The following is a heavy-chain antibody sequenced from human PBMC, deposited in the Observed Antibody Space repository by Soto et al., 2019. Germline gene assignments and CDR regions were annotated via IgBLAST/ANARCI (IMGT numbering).Heavy chain of an antibody. J-gene: IGHJ6*02. D-gene: IGHD2-15*01. V-gene: IGHV4-31*03. CDR2: IYYSGST. CDR1: GGSISSGGYY. Sequence: SETLSLTCTVSGGSISSGGYYWSWIRQHPGKGLEWIGYIYYSGSTYYNPSLKSRVTISVDTSKNQFSLKLSSVTAADTAVYYCARSSFGSSSSIHYYYGMDVWGQGTTVTVS. CDR3: ARSSFGSSSSIHYYYGMDV.